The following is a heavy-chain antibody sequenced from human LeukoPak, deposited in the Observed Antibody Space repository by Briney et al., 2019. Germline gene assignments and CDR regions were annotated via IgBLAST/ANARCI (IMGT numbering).Heavy chain of an antibody. J-gene: IGHJ4*02. CDR3: VRDSRPGGAMGLYHNFDF. Sequence: GGSLRLSCAASGFKFSDFWMTWVRQTPGKGLEWVANIKEDGSEEYHVDSVKGRFTISRDNTKSSLFLQMNSLRGDDTAVYYCVRDSRPGGAMGLYHNFDFWGQGTLVTVSP. CDR2: IKEDGSEE. CDR1: GFKFSDFW. V-gene: IGHV3-7*01. D-gene: IGHD3-16*01.